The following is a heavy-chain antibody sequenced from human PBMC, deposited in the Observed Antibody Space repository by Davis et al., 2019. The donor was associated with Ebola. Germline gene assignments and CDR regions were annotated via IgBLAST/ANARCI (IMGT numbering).Heavy chain of an antibody. CDR2: ISYDESNK. CDR3: AKEAYGGNSC. Sequence: LGGSLRLSCAASGFTFSSYGMHWVRQAPGKGLEWVALISYDESNKYYADSVKGRFTISRDNSKNTLYLQMNSLRAEDTAVYYCAKEAYGGNSCWGQGTLVTVSS. D-gene: IGHD4-23*01. V-gene: IGHV3-30*18. CDR1: GFTFSSYG. J-gene: IGHJ4*02.